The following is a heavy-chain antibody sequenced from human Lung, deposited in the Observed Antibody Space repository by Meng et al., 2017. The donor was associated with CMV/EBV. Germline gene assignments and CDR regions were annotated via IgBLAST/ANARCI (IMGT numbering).Heavy chain of an antibody. CDR1: GHSFTDYY. J-gene: IGHJ4*02. V-gene: IGHV1-2*02. Sequence: SVXVSXXASGHSFTDYYIHWVRQAPGQGLEWMGWINPNSGGTNYAENFQGRVTMTRDTSISTASMELNRLRSEDTAVYYCARDRFRTVRGLFSYWGQGTLVTGSS. CDR3: ARDRFRTVRGLFSY. CDR2: INPNSGGT. D-gene: IGHD3-10*01.